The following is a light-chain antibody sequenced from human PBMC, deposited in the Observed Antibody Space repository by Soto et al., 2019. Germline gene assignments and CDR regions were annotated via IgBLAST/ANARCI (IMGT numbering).Light chain of an antibody. CDR1: SSDVGGYNY. CDR2: DVS. V-gene: IGLV2-14*03. CDR3: SSYTTSNTRQIV. Sequence: QSALTQPASVSGSPGQSITISCTGNSSDVGGYNYVSCYQHHPGKAPKLIIYDVSNRPSGVSIRFSGSKSDNTASLTISGLQPEDEADYHCSSYTTSNTRQIVFGTGTKLTVL. J-gene: IGLJ1*01.